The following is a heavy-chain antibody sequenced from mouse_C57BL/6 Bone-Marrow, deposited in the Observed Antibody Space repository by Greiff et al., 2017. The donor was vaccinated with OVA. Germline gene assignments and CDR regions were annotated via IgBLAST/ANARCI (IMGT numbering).Heavy chain of an antibody. D-gene: IGHD1-1*01. Sequence: VKLQQSGAELARPGASVKMSCKASGYTFTSYTMHWVKQRPGQGLEWIGYINPSSGYTKYNQKFKDKATLTADKSSSTAYMQLSSLTSEDSAVYYCARDYYGTLYAMDYWGQGTSVTVSS. J-gene: IGHJ4*01. CDR1: GYTFTSYT. CDR2: INPSSGYT. CDR3: ARDYYGTLYAMDY. V-gene: IGHV1-4*01.